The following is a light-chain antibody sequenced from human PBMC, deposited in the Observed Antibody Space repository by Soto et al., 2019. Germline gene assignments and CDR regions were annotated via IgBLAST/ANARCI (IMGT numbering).Light chain of an antibody. CDR2: GAS. Sequence: EILLTQSPVTLSLSPGERATLSGISSQSVSSSYLAWYQQKPGQAPRLLIYGASSRATGIPDRFSGSGSGTDFTLTISRLEPEDFALYYCQQYATSPLTFGGGTKVDIK. J-gene: IGKJ4*01. CDR3: QQYATSPLT. CDR1: QSVSSSY. V-gene: IGKV3-20*01.